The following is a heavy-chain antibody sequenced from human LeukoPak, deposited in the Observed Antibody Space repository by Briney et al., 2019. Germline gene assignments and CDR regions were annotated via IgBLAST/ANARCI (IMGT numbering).Heavy chain of an antibody. D-gene: IGHD2-21*01. CDR2: ISGSGGST. Sequence: GGSLRLSCAASGFTFGSYAMSWVRQAPGKGLEWVSAISGSGGSTYYADSVKGRFTISRDSSKNTLYLQMNRLRAEDAAVYYCAKAPVTTCSGAYCYPFDYWGQGTLVTVSS. CDR3: AKAPVTTCSGAYCYPFDY. V-gene: IGHV3-23*01. J-gene: IGHJ4*02. CDR1: GFTFGSYA.